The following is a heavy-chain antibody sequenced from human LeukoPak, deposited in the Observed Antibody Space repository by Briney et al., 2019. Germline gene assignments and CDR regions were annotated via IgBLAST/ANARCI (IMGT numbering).Heavy chain of an antibody. D-gene: IGHD2-2*01. CDR1: GYTFTGYY. J-gene: IGHJ4*02. V-gene: IGHV1-2*02. CDR2: INPNSGGT. Sequence: ASVKVSCKASGYTFTGYYMHWVRQAPGQGLEWMGWINPNSGGTNYAQKFQGRVTMTRDTSISTAYMELSRLRSDDTAVYYCAVLVPAALYYFDYWGQGTLVTVSS. CDR3: AVLVPAALYYFDY.